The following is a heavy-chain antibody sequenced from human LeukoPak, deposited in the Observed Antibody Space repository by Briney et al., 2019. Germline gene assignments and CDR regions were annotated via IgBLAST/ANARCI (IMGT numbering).Heavy chain of an antibody. J-gene: IGHJ4*02. CDR3: AKDKEMATIRRGYFDY. Sequence: GGSLRLSCAASGFTFDDYAMHWVRQAPGKGLEWVSGISWYSGSIGYADSVKGRFTISRDNAKNSLYLQMNSLRAEDTALYYCAKDKEMATIRRGYFDYWGQGTLVTVSS. CDR1: GFTFDDYA. V-gene: IGHV3-9*01. D-gene: IGHD5-24*01. CDR2: ISWYSGSI.